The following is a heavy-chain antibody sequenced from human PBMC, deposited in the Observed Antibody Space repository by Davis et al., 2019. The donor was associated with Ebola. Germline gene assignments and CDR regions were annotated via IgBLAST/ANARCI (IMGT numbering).Heavy chain of an antibody. V-gene: IGHV5-51*01. CDR2: IYPGDSDT. CDR3: ARFTIFGVGQVDY. J-gene: IGHJ4*02. CDR1: GYRFTSYW. D-gene: IGHD3-3*01. Sequence: GESLKISCKGPGYRFTSYWIGWVRQMPGKGLEWMGIIYPGDSDTRYSPSFQGQVTISADKSISTAYLQWSSLKASDTAMYYCARFTIFGVGQVDYWGQGTLVTVSS.